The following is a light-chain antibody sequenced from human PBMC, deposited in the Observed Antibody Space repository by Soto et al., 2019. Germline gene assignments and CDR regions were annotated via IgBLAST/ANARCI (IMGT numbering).Light chain of an antibody. CDR2: EVS. V-gene: IGLV2-14*01. CDR3: SSFTSAYTFV. J-gene: IGLJ1*01. CDR1: SSDVGGYNY. Sequence: QSVLTQPASVSGSPGQSIAISCTGTSSDVGGYNYVSWYQQHPGKAPKLLLSEVSNRPSGVSDRFSGSKSGNTASLTISGLQTQDEADCYCSSFTSAYTFVFGTGTRSPS.